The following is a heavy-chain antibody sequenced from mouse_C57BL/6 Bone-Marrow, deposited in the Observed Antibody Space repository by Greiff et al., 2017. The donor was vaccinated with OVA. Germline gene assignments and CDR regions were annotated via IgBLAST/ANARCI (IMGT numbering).Heavy chain of an antibody. Sequence: VQLQQSGPGLVKPSQSLSLTCSVTGYSITSGYYWNWIRQFPGNKLEWMGYISYDGSNNYNPSLKIRISITRDTSKNQFFLKLNSVTTEDTATYYCAAYGSSYGYWYFDVWGTGTTVTVSS. CDR3: AAYGSSYGYWYFDV. J-gene: IGHJ1*03. CDR2: ISYDGSN. V-gene: IGHV3-6*01. D-gene: IGHD1-1*01. CDR1: GYSITSGYY.